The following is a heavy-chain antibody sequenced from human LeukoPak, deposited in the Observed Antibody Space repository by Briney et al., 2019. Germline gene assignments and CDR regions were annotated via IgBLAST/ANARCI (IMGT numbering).Heavy chain of an antibody. V-gene: IGHV1-69*06. D-gene: IGHD6-13*01. J-gene: IGHJ6*03. Sequence: SVKVSCKASGGTFSSYAISWVRQAPGQGLEWMGGIIPIFGTANYAQKFQGRVTITADKSTSTAYMELSSLRSEDTAVYYCARWGGQQPGSDYYYYMDVWGKGTTVTVSS. CDR2: IIPIFGTA. CDR3: ARWGGQQPGSDYYYYMDV. CDR1: GGTFSSYA.